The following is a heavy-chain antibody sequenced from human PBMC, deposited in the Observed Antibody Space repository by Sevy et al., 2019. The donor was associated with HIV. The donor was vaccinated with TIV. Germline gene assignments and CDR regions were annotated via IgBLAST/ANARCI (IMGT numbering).Heavy chain of an antibody. Sequence: GGSLRLSCAVSGITFSNFAMHWVRQAPGRGLEWVAVISYDGSQNSYADSVRGRFTSSRDNSKSTLYLHLNSLGGQDTAIYYCARMKEERAFDVWGQGTMVTVSS. D-gene: IGHD1-26*01. CDR2: ISYDGSQN. CDR3: ARMKEERAFDV. J-gene: IGHJ3*01. V-gene: IGHV3-30*03. CDR1: GITFSNFA.